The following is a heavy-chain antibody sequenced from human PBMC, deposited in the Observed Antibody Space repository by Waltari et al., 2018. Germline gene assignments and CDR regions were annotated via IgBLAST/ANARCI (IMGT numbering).Heavy chain of an antibody. Sequence: QLQLQESGPGLVKPSETLSLTCAVSGYSISSGYYWSRIRQPPGEGLEWIGCMHHSGTTYYNPSLKSRVTISVDTSKNQFSLKLSSVTAADTAVYYCARRVSTGWQYNYFDYWGQGTPVTVSS. D-gene: IGHD6-25*01. J-gene: IGHJ4*02. V-gene: IGHV4-38-2*01. CDR2: MHHSGTT. CDR1: GYSISSGYY. CDR3: ARRVSTGWQYNYFDY.